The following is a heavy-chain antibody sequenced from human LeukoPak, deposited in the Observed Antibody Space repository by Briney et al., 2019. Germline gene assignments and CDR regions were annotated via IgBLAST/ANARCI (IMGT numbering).Heavy chain of an antibody. D-gene: IGHD3-10*01. CDR2: MNPNSGNT. CDR1: GYTFTSYD. V-gene: IGHV1-8*01. CDR3: ARGRPYYYGSGSYSRYAFDI. J-gene: IGHJ3*02. Sequence: ASVKVSCKASGYTFTSYDINWVRQATGQGLERMGWMNPNSGNTGYAQKFQGRVTMTRNTSISTAYMELSSLRSEDTAVYYCARGRPYYYGSGSYSRYAFDIWGQGTMVTVSS.